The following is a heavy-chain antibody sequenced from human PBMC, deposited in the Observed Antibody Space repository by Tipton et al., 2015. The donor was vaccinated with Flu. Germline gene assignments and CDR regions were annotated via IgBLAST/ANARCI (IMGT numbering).Heavy chain of an antibody. CDR2: IYYSGGT. CDR3: ARARAPYHYYAMDV. Sequence: TLSLTCTVSDDSITYYYWSWIRQPPGKGLEWIGYIYYSGGTNYNPSLQSRLSISVDSSKNQLSLKLTSVTAADTAVYYCARARAPYHYYAMDVWGQGATVTVS. CDR1: DDSITYYY. V-gene: IGHV4-59*01. D-gene: IGHD3-16*01. J-gene: IGHJ6*02.